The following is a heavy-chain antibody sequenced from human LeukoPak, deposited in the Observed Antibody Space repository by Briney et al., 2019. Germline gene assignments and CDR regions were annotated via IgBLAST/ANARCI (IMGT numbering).Heavy chain of an antibody. CDR1: GFTFSSYA. CDR3: AREEYCTNGVCLSSYGMDV. Sequence: GGSLRLSCAASGFTFSSYAMSWVCQAPGKGLEWVSAISGSGGSTYYADSVKGRFTISRDNSKNTLYLQMNSLRAEDTAVYYCAREEYCTNGVCLSSYGMDVWGQGTTVTVSS. CDR2: ISGSGGST. J-gene: IGHJ6*02. V-gene: IGHV3-23*01. D-gene: IGHD2-8*01.